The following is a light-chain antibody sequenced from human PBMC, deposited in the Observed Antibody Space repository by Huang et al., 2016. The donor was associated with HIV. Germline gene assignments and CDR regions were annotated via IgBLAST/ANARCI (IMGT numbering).Light chain of an antibody. Sequence: DIVLTQSPFSLPVTPGEPASISCRSSQSLLHSDGYNFLDWYLQKPGQSPHLLIYLGSSRASGVPDRFSGSGSGTDFTLKISRVEAEDVGVYYCMSPLQTRPTFGQGTKVEIK. CDR1: QSLLHSDGYNF. CDR3: MSPLQTRPT. V-gene: IGKV2-28*01. CDR2: LGS. J-gene: IGKJ1*01.